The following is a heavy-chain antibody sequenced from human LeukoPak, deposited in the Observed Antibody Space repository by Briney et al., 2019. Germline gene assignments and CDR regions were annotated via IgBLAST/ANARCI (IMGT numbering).Heavy chain of an antibody. J-gene: IGHJ5*02. CDR1: GGSFSGYY. Sequence: SETLSLTCAVYGGSFSGYYWSWIRQPPGKGLEWIGEINHSGSTNYNPSLKSRVTISVDTSKNQFSLKLSSVTAADTAVYYCARRRTYYGSGSYPTWGQGTLVTVSS. CDR3: ARRRTYYGSGSYPT. V-gene: IGHV4-34*01. D-gene: IGHD3-10*01. CDR2: INHSGST.